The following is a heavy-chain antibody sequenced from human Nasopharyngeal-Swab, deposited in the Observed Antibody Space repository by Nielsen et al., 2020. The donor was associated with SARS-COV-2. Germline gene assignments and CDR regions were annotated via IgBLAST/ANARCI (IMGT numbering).Heavy chain of an antibody. CDR1: GGSVSSGSYY. Sequence: SETLSLTCTVSGGSVSSGSYYWSWIRHPPGKGLEGIGEINHSGSTNYNPSLKSRVTISLDTSKNQFSLQLSSVTAADTAVYYCARGLTAMVFGDGGYSYGFPLFDYWGQGTLVTVSS. CDR2: INHSGST. J-gene: IGHJ4*02. D-gene: IGHD5-18*01. V-gene: IGHV4-61*01. CDR3: ARGLTAMVFGDGGYSYGFPLFDY.